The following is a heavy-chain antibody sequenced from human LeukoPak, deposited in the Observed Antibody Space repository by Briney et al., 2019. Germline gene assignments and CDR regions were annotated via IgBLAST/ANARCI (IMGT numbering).Heavy chain of an antibody. Sequence: KPSETLSLTCTVSGGSISSYYWSWLRQPPGKGLEWIGYIYYSGSTNYNPSLKSRVTISVDTSKNQFSLKLSSVTAADTAVYYCARHIDLDYWGQGTLVTVSS. CDR2: IYYSGST. CDR3: ARHIDLDY. CDR1: GGSISSYY. V-gene: IGHV4-59*08. J-gene: IGHJ4*02. D-gene: IGHD3-3*01.